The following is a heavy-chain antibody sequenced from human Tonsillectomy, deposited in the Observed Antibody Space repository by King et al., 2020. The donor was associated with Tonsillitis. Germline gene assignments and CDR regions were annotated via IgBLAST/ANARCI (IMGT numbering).Heavy chain of an antibody. CDR3: AKATDSSGWYEGGDY. J-gene: IGHJ4*02. CDR1: GFTFSSYG. D-gene: IGHD6-19*01. Sequence: VQLVESGGGVVQPGRSLRLSCAASGFTFSSYGMHWVRQAPGKGLEWVAVISYDGSNKYYADSVKGRFTISRDNSKNTLYLQMNSLRAEDTAVYYCAKATDSSGWYEGGDYWGQGTLVTVSS. V-gene: IGHV3-30*18. CDR2: ISYDGSNK.